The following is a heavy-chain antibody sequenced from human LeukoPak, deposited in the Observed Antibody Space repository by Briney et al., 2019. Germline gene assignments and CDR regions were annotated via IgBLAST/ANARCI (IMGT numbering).Heavy chain of an antibody. CDR1: GFTVSSNY. Sequence: SLRLSCAASGFTVSSNYMSWVRQAPGKGLEWVSVIYSGGSTYYADSVKGRFTISRDNSKNTLYLQMNSLRAEDTAVYYCAGNYDILTGQLYYGMDVWGQGTAVTVSS. D-gene: IGHD3-9*01. V-gene: IGHV3-53*01. J-gene: IGHJ6*02. CDR3: AGNYDILTGQLYYGMDV. CDR2: IYSGGST.